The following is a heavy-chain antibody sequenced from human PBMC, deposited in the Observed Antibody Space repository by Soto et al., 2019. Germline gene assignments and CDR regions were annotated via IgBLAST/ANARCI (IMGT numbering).Heavy chain of an antibody. CDR2: INTDGSST. Sequence: GGSLRLSCAASGFTFSSYWMHWVRQAPGKGPVWVSRINTDGSSTSYADSVKGRFTISRDNAKNTLYLQMNSLRAEDTALYYCARGAYCSGGTCYTHYYCPMHVWGQGTTVTV. D-gene: IGHD2-15*01. CDR3: ARGAYCSGGTCYTHYYCPMHV. V-gene: IGHV3-74*01. CDR1: GFTFSSYW. J-gene: IGHJ6*02.